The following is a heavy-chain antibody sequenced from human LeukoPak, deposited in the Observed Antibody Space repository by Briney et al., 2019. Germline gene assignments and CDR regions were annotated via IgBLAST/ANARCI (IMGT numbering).Heavy chain of an antibody. V-gene: IGHV4-59*01. CDR1: GDSISNYY. CDR3: ARAKYDIPTGYEYFDY. CDR2: LYCCGGA. D-gene: IGHD3-9*01. Sequence: SETLSRTCTVSGDSISNYYWGWIRHPPGKGLEWIGYLYCCGGANYNPSLKSRAPIAIDTSKNQFSLKLSSVTAADTVVYYCARAKYDIPTGYEYFDYWGQGTLVTVSS. J-gene: IGHJ4*02.